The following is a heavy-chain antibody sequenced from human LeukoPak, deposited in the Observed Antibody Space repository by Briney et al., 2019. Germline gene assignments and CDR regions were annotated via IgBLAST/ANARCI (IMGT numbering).Heavy chain of an antibody. CDR1: GFTFDDYG. Sequence: GGSLRLSCAASGFTFDDYGMSWVRQAPGKGLEWVSGISDSGGSTYYADSVKGRFTISRDNSKNTLFLQMYGLRAEDTAVYYCAKDKRDGYNSPHYLDYWGQGTQVTVSS. D-gene: IGHD5-24*01. CDR3: AKDKRDGYNSPHYLDY. J-gene: IGHJ4*02. V-gene: IGHV3-23*01. CDR2: ISDSGGST.